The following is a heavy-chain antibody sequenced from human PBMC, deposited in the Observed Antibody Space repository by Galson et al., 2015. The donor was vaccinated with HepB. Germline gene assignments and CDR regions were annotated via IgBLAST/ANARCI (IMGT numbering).Heavy chain of an antibody. V-gene: IGHV6-1*01. J-gene: IGHJ6*02. CDR1: GDSVSSNSAA. Sequence: CAISGDSVSSNSAAWNWIRQSPSRGLEWLGRTYYRSKWYNDYAVSVKSRITINPDTSKNPFSLQLNSVTPEDTAVYYCARVVQWFGGPGYAYVWTSPYYYGMDVWGQGTTVTVPS. CDR3: ARVVQWFGGPGYAYVWTSPYYYGMDV. D-gene: IGHD3-16*01. CDR2: TYYRSKWYN.